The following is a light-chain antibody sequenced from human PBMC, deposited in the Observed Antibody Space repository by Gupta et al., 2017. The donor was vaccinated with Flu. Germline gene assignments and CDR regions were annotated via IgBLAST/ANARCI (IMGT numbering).Light chain of an antibody. Sequence: CTLSASVGDRVTITCRASQTISGWLAWYQQKPGEAPKLLIYKTSSLESGVPSRFSGSGSGTEFTLTISSLQPDDFATYYCQQFNTYSPYTFGQGTKLEIK. CDR2: KTS. CDR1: QTISGW. V-gene: IGKV1-5*03. J-gene: IGKJ2*01. CDR3: QQFNTYSPYT.